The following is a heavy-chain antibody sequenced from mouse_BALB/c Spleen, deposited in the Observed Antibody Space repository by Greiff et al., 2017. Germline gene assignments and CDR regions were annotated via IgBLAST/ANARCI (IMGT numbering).Heavy chain of an antibody. V-gene: IGHV1-4*02. CDR3: ARSYYGNYYAMDY. J-gene: IGHJ4*01. D-gene: IGHD2-10*01. CDR1: GYTFTSYT. Sequence: VKLQESAAELARPGASVKMSCKASGYTFTSYTMHWVKQRPGQGLEWIGYINPSSGYTEYNQKFKDKTTLTADKSSSTAYMQLSSLTSEDSAVYYCARSYYGNYYAMDYWGQGTSVTVSS. CDR2: INPSSGYT.